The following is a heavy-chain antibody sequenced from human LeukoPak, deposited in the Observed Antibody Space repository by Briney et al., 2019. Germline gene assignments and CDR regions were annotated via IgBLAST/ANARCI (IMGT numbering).Heavy chain of an antibody. J-gene: IGHJ2*01. CDR3: ARGGGDYWRYFDL. Sequence: ASETLSLTCTVPGGSISSSSYYWSWIRQPPGKGLEWIGYIYYSGSTKYNASLKSRVTISVDTSKNQFSLKLSSVTAADTAVYYCARGGGDYWRYFDLWGRGTLVTVSS. CDR1: GGSISSSSYY. CDR2: IYYSGST. V-gene: IGHV4-61*01. D-gene: IGHD4-17*01.